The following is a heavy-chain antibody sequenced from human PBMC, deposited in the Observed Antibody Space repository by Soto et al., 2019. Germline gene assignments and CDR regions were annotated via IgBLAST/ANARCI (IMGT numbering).Heavy chain of an antibody. Sequence: GGSLRLSCAASGFTLSNYAMSWVRQAPGEGLEWVAAISISGGSTYYADSVKGRFTISRESSKNTLYLQMNSLRAEDTAVYYGAKDLRDSSGYYYYIDSGGQGILVPVSS. CDR3: AKDLRDSSGYYYYIDS. J-gene: IGHJ4*02. CDR2: ISISGGST. CDR1: GFTLSNYA. D-gene: IGHD3-22*01. V-gene: IGHV3-23*01.